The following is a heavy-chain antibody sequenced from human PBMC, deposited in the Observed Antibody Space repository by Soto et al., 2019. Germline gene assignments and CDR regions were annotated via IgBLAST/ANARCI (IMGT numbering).Heavy chain of an antibody. V-gene: IGHV3-23*01. CDR3: AKWGQGHCSSTSCYTGGDWFPYYYYGMEV. D-gene: IGHD2-2*02. CDR1: GFTFSSYA. J-gene: IGHJ6*02. CDR2: ISGSGGST. Sequence: GGSLRLSCAASGFTFSSYAMSWVRQAPGKGLEWVSAISGSGGSTYYADSVKGRFTISRDNSKNTLYLQMNSLRAEDTAVYYCAKWGQGHCSSTSCYTGGDWFPYYYYGMEVWGQGTTVNVSS.